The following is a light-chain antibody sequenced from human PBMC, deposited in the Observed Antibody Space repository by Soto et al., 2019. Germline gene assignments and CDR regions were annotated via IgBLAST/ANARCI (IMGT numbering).Light chain of an antibody. J-gene: IGLJ3*02. Sequence: QSVLTQPPSASGTPGQRVTISCSGSSSNIGSNYVYWYQQLPGTAPKRLIYRNNQRPSGVPDRFSGSQSGTSASLAISGLRSEDEADYYCAAWDDSLSGFWVFGGGTNVTV. CDR1: SSNIGSNY. CDR3: AAWDDSLSGFWV. V-gene: IGLV1-47*01. CDR2: RNN.